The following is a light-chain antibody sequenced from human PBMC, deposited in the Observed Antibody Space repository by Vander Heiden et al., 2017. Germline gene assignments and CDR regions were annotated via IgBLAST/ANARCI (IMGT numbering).Light chain of an antibody. CDR3: RVWDSSSDHVV. CDR1: YIGSKS. CDR2: DDS. V-gene: IGLV3-21*02. J-gene: IGLJ2*01. Sequence: SYVLTQPPSVSVAPGQTARITWGDEYIGSKSVHWYQQKPGQAPVLVVYDDSDRPSGIPERFSGANSENTATLTISRVEVGDEADYYCRVWDSSSDHVVFGGGTKLTGL.